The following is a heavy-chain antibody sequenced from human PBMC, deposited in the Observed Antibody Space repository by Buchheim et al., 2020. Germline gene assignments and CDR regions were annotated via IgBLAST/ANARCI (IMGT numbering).Heavy chain of an antibody. D-gene: IGHD3-10*01. CDR3: AREPTYYYGSGNFRFGLFDP. CDR1: GGSINSSIYY. Sequence: QLHLQESGPGLVKPSETLSLTCTVSGGSINSSIYYWDWIRQSPGKGLEWIASIYHSGSPVYNPSLKSRVTISMDASKKELSLKLRSVTAAYTAVYYCAREPTYYYGSGNFRFGLFDPWGQGSL. V-gene: IGHV4-39*07. J-gene: IGHJ5*02. CDR2: IYHSGSP.